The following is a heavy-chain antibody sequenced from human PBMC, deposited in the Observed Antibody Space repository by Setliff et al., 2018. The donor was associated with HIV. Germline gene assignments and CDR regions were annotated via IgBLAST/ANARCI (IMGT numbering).Heavy chain of an antibody. Sequence: FSDYYMSWIRQAPGKGLEWVSYISSSSSYTNYADSVKGRFTISRDNAKNSLYLQMNSLRAEDTAVYYCARVRDYYDSSGYEGYYFDYWGQGTLVTVSS. CDR3: ARVRDYYDSSGYEGYYFDY. J-gene: IGHJ4*02. CDR2: ISSSSSYT. D-gene: IGHD3-22*01. CDR1: FSDYY. V-gene: IGHV3-11*05.